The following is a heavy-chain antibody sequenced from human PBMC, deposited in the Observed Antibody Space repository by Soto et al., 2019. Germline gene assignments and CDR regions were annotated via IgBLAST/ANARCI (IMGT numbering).Heavy chain of an antibody. V-gene: IGHV3-7*01. J-gene: IGHJ4*02. Sequence: PGGSLRLSCAASGFTFRTYWMNWVRQAPGKGLEWVAKINQDGSVKYYVDSVRGRFTISRDNAKNSLFLQMNSLRAEDTALYYCVRFPLFDTSEQGYWGQGTLVTVSS. D-gene: IGHD3-22*01. CDR2: INQDGSVK. CDR1: GFTFRTYW. CDR3: VRFPLFDTSEQGY.